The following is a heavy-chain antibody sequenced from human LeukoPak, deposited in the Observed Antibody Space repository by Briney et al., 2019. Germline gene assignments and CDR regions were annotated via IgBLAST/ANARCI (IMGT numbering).Heavy chain of an antibody. J-gene: IGHJ4*02. D-gene: IGHD5-24*01. Sequence: SETLSLTCTVSGGSLSSGSDYWSWIRQPPGKGLEWIGYIYYSGSTNYNPSLKSRVTISVDTSKNQFSLKLSSVTAADTAMYYCARGVRWLQLSYFDYWGQGTLVTVSS. CDR1: GGSLSSGSDY. V-gene: IGHV4-61*01. CDR2: IYYSGST. CDR3: ARGVRWLQLSYFDY.